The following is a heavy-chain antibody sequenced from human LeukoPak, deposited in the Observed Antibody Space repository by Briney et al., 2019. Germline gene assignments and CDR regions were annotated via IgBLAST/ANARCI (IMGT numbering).Heavy chain of an antibody. D-gene: IGHD1-26*01. CDR2: INEDGSTT. CDR1: GFTFSDYW. CDR3: VRDLGGRSGH. Sequence: GGSLRLSCAASGFTFSDYWMHWVRQAPGKGLVWVSRINEDGSTTNYADSVKGRSTIFRDNAKNTLYLQMNSLRAEDTAVYYCVRDLGGRSGHWGQGTLVTVSS. V-gene: IGHV3-74*01. J-gene: IGHJ4*02.